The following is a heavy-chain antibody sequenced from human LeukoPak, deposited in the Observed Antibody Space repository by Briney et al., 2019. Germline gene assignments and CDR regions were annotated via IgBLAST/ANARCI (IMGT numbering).Heavy chain of an antibody. CDR1: GFTFSSYG. J-gene: IGHJ4*02. CDR3: ANVSPPFDY. Sequence: GGSLRLSCAASGFTFSSYGMHWVRQAPGKGLEWVVVISYDGSNKYYADPVKGRFTISRDNSKNTLYLQMNSLRAEDTAVYYCANVSPPFDYWGQGTLVTVSS. V-gene: IGHV3-30*18. D-gene: IGHD5/OR15-5a*01. CDR2: ISYDGSNK.